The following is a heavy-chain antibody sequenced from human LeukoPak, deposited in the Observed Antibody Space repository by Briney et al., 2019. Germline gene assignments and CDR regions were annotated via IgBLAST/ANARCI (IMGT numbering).Heavy chain of an antibody. V-gene: IGHV3-74*01. CDR1: GFTFYSYW. CDR2: INGDGSTS. D-gene: IGHD4-17*01. Sequence: GGSLRLSCAASGFTFYSYWMHWVRQAPGKGLVWVSCINGDGSTSNYADSVKGRFAISRDNAKNTLYLQMHSLRAEDTAVYYCARDEPTVTTGPPVGSWGQGTLVTVSS. CDR3: ARDEPTVTTGPPVGS. J-gene: IGHJ4*02.